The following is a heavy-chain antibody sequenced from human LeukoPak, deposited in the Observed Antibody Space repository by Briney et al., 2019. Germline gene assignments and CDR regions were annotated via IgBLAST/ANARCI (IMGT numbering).Heavy chain of an antibody. CDR2: MNPNSGNT. V-gene: IGHV1-8*01. J-gene: IGHJ5*02. Sequence: ASVKVSCKASGYTFTSYDINWVRQATGQGLEWMGWMNPNSGNTGYAQKFQGRVTMTRNTSISTAYMELSSLRSEDTAVYYCARTTISWGNWIDPWGQGTLVTVSS. D-gene: IGHD6-13*01. CDR1: GYTFTSYD. CDR3: ARTTISWGNWIDP.